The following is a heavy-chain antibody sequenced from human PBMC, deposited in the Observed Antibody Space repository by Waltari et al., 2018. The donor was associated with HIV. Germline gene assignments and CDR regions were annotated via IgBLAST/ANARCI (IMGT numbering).Heavy chain of an antibody. J-gene: IGHJ3*02. V-gene: IGHV4-4*07. CDR1: GGSISSYY. D-gene: IGHD2-2*01. CDR2: IYTSGST. CDR3: AREYCSSTSCSPNGRLGAFDI. Sequence: QVQLQESGPGLVKASETLSLTCTVSGGSISSYYWSWIRQPAGKGLEWIGRIYTSGSTNYNSSRKSRVTRSIDTSKNQFFLKLSSVTAADTAVYYCAREYCSSTSCSPNGRLGAFDIWGQGTMVTVSS.